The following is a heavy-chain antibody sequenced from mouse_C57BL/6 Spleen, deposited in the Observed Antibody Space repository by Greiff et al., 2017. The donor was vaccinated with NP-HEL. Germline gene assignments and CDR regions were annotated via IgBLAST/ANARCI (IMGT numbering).Heavy chain of an antibody. Sequence: EVQLQQSGPELVKPGASVKISCKASGYTFTDYYMNWVKQSHGKSLEWIGDINPNNGGTSYNQKFKGKATLTVDKSSSTAYMELRSLTSEDSAVYYCARSRLRTGTNPYFDYWGQGTTLTVSS. J-gene: IGHJ2*01. CDR2: INPNNGGT. CDR1: GYTFTDYY. CDR3: ARSRLRTGTNPYFDY. D-gene: IGHD2-4*01. V-gene: IGHV1-26*01.